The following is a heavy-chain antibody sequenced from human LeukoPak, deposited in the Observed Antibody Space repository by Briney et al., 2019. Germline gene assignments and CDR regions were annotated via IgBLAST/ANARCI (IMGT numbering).Heavy chain of an antibody. J-gene: IGHJ5*02. Sequence: SVKVSCKASGGTXSSYAISWVRQAPGQGLEWMGGIIPIFGTANYAQKFQGRVTITADESTSTAYMELSSLRSEDTAVYYCASLIGELNWFDPWGREPWSPSPQ. CDR3: ASLIGELNWFDP. V-gene: IGHV1-69*13. CDR2: IIPIFGTA. D-gene: IGHD3-10*01. CDR1: GGTXSSYA.